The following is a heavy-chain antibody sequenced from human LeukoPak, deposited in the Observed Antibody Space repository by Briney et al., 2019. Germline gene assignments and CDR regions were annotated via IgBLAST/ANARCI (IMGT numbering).Heavy chain of an antibody. V-gene: IGHV1-69*13. CDR2: IIPIFGTA. CDR3: ARSNFWSGYSHIYYFDY. J-gene: IGHJ4*02. Sequence: ASVKVSCKASGGTFSSYAISWVRQAPGQGLEWMGGIIPIFGTANYAQKFQGRVTITADESTSTAYMELSSLRSEDTAVYYCARSNFWSGYSHIYYFDYWGQGTLVTVSS. CDR1: GGTFSSYA. D-gene: IGHD3-3*01.